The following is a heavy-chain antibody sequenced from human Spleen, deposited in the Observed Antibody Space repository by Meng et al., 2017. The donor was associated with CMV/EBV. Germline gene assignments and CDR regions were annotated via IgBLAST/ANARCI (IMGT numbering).Heavy chain of an antibody. Sequence: YNCSDYYVQGERQGAGQGLEWVGWSNRHSGGKNYAKKFQDWVTLTRDTTRTTAYMELTRLKSDDTAVYYCARGGGTVVRAVDNWFDPWGQGTLVTVSS. D-gene: IGHD3-10*01. J-gene: IGHJ5*02. V-gene: IGHV1-2*04. CDR1: YNCSDYY. CDR3: ARGGGTVVRAVDNWFDP. CDR2: SNRHSGGK.